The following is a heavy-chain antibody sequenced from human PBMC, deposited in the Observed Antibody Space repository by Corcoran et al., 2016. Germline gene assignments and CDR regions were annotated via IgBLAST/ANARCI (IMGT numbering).Heavy chain of an antibody. CDR2: INPSGGST. CDR1: GYTFTSYY. D-gene: IGHD3-10*01. CDR3: ARDRITMVRGGKGGHFFDY. Sequence: QVQLVQSGAEVKKPGASVKVSCKASGYTFTSYYMHWVRQAPGQGLEWMGIINPSGGSTSYAQKFQGRVTMTRDTSTSTVYMELSSRRSEDTAVYYWARDRITMVRGGKGGHFFDYWGQGTMVTVSS. J-gene: IGHJ4*02. V-gene: IGHV1-46*01.